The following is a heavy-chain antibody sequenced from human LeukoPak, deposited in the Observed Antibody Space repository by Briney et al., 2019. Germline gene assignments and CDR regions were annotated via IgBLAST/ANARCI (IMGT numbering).Heavy chain of an antibody. J-gene: IGHJ4*02. V-gene: IGHV1-8*01. Sequence: ASVKVSCKASGYTFTSYDINWVRQATGQGLEWMGWMNPNSGNTGYAQKFQGRVTMTRNTSISTAYMELSSLRSEDTVVYYCALYYDSSPGYFDYWGQGTLVTVCS. CDR3: ALYYDSSPGYFDY. CDR1: GYTFTSYD. CDR2: MNPNSGNT. D-gene: IGHD3-22*01.